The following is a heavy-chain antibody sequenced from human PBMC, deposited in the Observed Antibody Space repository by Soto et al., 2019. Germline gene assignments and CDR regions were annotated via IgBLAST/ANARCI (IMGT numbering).Heavy chain of an antibody. CDR1: GFPFSSYG. J-gene: IGHJ6*02. Sequence: QVQLVESGGGVVQPARSLRLSCAASGFPFSSYGMHWVRQAPGKGLEWVAFISYDGSTQYYVDSVKGRFTISRDNSKTTLYLQMNSMRVEDTALYYWAKDRQGMDVWGQGTTVIVSS. CDR2: ISYDGSTQ. V-gene: IGHV3-30*18. CDR3: AKDRQGMDV.